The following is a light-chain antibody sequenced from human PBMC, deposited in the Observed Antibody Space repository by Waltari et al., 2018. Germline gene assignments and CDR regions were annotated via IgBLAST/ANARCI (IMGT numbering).Light chain of an antibody. J-gene: IGKJ4*01. CDR1: QDLDNC. V-gene: IGKV1-13*02. Sequence: AIQGTQSPSSLSASVGDRFTIPCRASQDLDNCLTWYQQKPGKAPKLLIYGASVLESGVPSRFSGSGSGTDFTLTISSLQPEDFATYYCQQLHSYPRAFGGGTKVESK. CDR2: GAS. CDR3: QQLHSYPRA.